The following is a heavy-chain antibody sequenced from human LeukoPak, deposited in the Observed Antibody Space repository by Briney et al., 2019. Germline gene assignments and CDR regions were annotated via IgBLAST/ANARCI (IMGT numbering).Heavy chain of an antibody. CDR1: GVSITSYY. Sequence: PSETLSLTCTVSGVSITSYYWSWIRQPPGKGLEWVGSIYHSGSTNDNPSLKSRVTTSVDTSKNQFSLKLSSVTAADTAVYYCARRGYYYDSSHYYYFDYWGQGTLVTVSS. CDR3: ARRGYYYDSSHYYYFDY. CDR2: IYHSGST. D-gene: IGHD3-22*01. J-gene: IGHJ4*02. V-gene: IGHV4-59*08.